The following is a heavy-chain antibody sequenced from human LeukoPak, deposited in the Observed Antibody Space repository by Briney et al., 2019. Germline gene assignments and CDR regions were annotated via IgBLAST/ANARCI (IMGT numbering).Heavy chain of an antibody. CDR1: GDSISSGDYY. V-gene: IGHV4-61*02. CDR2: IYTSGNT. CDR3: ARGRDYYDSSGWSY. D-gene: IGHD3-22*01. J-gene: IGHJ4*02. Sequence: PSETLSLTCTVSGDSISSGDYYWGWIRQPAGRGLEWIGRIYTSGNTNYNPSLKSRATISVDTSKNQFSLKLSAVTAADTAVYYCARGRDYYDSSGWSYWGQGTLVTVSS.